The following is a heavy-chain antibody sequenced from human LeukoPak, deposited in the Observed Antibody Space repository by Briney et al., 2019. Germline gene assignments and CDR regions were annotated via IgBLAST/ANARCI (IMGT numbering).Heavy chain of an antibody. CDR3: ARGVRFLLGYYYYGMDV. CDR1: GGSFSGYY. D-gene: IGHD7-27*01. Sequence: SETLSLTCAVYGGSFSGYYWSWIRQPPGKGLEWIGEINHSGSTNYNPSLKSRVTISVDMSKNQFSLELSSVTAADTAAYYCARGVRFLLGYYYYGMDVWGQGTTVTVSS. V-gene: IGHV4-34*01. J-gene: IGHJ6*02. CDR2: INHSGST.